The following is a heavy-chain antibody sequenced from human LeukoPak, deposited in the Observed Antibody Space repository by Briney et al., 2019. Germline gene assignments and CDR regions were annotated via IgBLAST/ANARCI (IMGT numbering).Heavy chain of an antibody. J-gene: IGHJ4*02. CDR2: INHGGSHT. CDR3: AKYLSRAFDC. CDR1: GFTFSNNW. D-gene: IGHD2/OR15-2a*01. Sequence: GGSLRLSCAASGFTFSNNWMAWVRQAPGKGPELVAHINHGGSHTGYVDSVKGRFTISRDNSKNSLYLQLNSLRAEDTAMYYCAKYLSRAFDCWGQGSLITVSS. V-gene: IGHV3-7*01.